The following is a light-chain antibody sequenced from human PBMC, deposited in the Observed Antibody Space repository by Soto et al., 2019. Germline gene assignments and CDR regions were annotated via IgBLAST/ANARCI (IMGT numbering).Light chain of an antibody. J-gene: IGLJ1*01. CDR2: GNN. V-gene: IGLV1-40*01. Sequence: QSVLTQPPSVSGAPGQRVTISCTGSSSNIGAGYDVHWYQQFPGTAPKLLIYGNNNRPSGVPDRFSGSKSGTSASLAITGLQSEDEADFYCQSYDGSLRGSVFGTGTKRTVL. CDR1: SSNIGAGYD. CDR3: QSYDGSLRGSV.